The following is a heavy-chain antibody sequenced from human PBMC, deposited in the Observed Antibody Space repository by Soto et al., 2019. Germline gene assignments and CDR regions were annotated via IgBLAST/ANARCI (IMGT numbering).Heavy chain of an antibody. J-gene: IGHJ4*02. CDR1: GYTFTGYF. CDR2: INPNSGAT. D-gene: IGHD3-3*01. CDR3: ARGGGTILAPLP. Sequence: GASVKVSCKASGYTFTGYFIHWVRQAPRQGLEWVGYINPNSGATKYAPRFQGRVTMTSDTSIRTAYMDLGNLRSDDTAVYYCARGGGTILAPLPWGQGTMLT. V-gene: IGHV1-2*02.